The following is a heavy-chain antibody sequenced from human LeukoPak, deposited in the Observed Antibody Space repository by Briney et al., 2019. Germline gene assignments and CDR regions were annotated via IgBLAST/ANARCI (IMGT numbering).Heavy chain of an antibody. Sequence: GESLKISCKGSGYSFTNYWIGWVRQMPGKGLEWMGIIYPGDSDTRYSPSFQGQVTISADKSISTAYLQWSSLKASDTAMYYCARLSLYYYDSSGYAGAFDIWGQGTMVTVSS. V-gene: IGHV5-51*01. CDR2: IYPGDSDT. CDR3: ARLSLYYYDSSGYAGAFDI. J-gene: IGHJ3*02. D-gene: IGHD3-22*01. CDR1: GYSFTNYW.